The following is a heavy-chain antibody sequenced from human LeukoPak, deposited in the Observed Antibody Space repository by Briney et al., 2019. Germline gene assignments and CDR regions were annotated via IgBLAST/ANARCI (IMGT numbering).Heavy chain of an antibody. CDR1: GYTFTSYG. Sequence: ASVKVSCKASGYTFTSYGISWVRQAPGQGLEWMGCISAYNGNTNYAQKLQGRVTMTTDTSTSTAYMELRSLRSDDTAVYYCARVTSYYYDSSGYYGNWFDPWGQGTLVTVSS. J-gene: IGHJ5*02. D-gene: IGHD3-22*01. CDR3: ARVTSYYYDSSGYYGNWFDP. V-gene: IGHV1-18*01. CDR2: ISAYNGNT.